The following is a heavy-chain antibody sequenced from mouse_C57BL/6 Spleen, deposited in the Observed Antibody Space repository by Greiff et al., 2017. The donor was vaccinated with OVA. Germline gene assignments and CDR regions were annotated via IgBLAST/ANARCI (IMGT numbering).Heavy chain of an antibody. D-gene: IGHD4-1*01. CDR1: GFTFSSYA. CDR2: ISSGGDYI. V-gene: IGHV5-9-1*02. CDR3: TKLANYYAMDY. J-gene: IGHJ4*01. Sequence: VQLKESGEGLVKPGGSLKLSCAASGFTFSSYAMSWVRQTPEKRLEWVAYISSGGDYIYYADTVKGRFTISRDNARNTLYLQMSSLKSEDTAMYYCTKLANYYAMDYWGQGTSVTVSS.